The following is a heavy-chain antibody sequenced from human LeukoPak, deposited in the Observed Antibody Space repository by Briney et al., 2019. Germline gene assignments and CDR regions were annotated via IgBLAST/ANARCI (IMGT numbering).Heavy chain of an antibody. J-gene: IGHJ4*02. CDR2: IYYTGSS. CDR3: ARHVGAWHHIDF. Sequence: SETLSLTCTVSGASVSSHFWSWIRQPPGKGLEWIGYIYYTGSSHYNPSLKSRVAMSVDTSKNQFSLRLSSVTAADTAVYFCARHVGAWHHIDFWGQGTLFTVSS. D-gene: IGHD4-17*01. CDR1: GASVSSHF. V-gene: IGHV4-59*08.